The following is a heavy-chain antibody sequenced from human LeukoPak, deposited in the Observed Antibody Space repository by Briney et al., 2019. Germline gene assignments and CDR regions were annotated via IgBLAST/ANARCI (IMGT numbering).Heavy chain of an antibody. CDR3: ARGGYSGYDPYGDYIEREDMALDY. Sequence: SETLSLTCAVYGGSFSGYYWSWIRQPPGKGLEWIGEINHSGSTNYNPSLKSRVTISLDTSKKQFSLKLSSVTAADTAVYYCARGGYSGYDPYGDYIEREDMALDYWGQGTLVTVSS. J-gene: IGHJ4*02. CDR1: GGSFSGYY. V-gene: IGHV4-34*01. CDR2: INHSGST. D-gene: IGHD5-12*01.